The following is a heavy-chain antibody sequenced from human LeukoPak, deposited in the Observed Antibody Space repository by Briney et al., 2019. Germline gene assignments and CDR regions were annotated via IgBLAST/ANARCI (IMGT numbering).Heavy chain of an antibody. J-gene: IGHJ3*02. CDR2: IYYSGST. Sequence: SETLSLTCTVSGGSISSSSYYWGWIRQPAGKGLEWIGSIYYSGSTYYNPSLKSRVTISVDTSKNHFSLKLSSVTAADTAVYYCARAYYGEDAFDIWGQGTMVTVSS. CDR1: GGSISSSSYY. V-gene: IGHV4-39*07. CDR3: ARAYYGEDAFDI. D-gene: IGHD4-17*01.